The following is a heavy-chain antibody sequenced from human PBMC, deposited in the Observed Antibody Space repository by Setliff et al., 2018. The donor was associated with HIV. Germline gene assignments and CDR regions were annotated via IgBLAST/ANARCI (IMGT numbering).Heavy chain of an antibody. J-gene: IGHJ4*02. CDR3: TTDLGGSYHGWNY. Sequence: GGSLRLSCAVSGLRVSDAWLSWVRQAPGKGLEWLARIKSGTDGGKTDHAEPVQGSFTILGDDSKNTLYLQMNSLETEDTAVYYCTTDLGGSYHGWNYWGQGTLVTVSS. D-gene: IGHD1-26*01. CDR2: IKSGTDGGKT. V-gene: IGHV3-15*01. CDR1: GLRVSDAW.